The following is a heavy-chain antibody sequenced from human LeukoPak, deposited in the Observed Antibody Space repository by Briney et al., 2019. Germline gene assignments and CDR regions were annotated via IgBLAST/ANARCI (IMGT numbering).Heavy chain of an antibody. CDR3: ARVETVAAGRVGRFDP. CDR1: GYTFTDYY. V-gene: IGHV1-2*02. CDR2: INSNSGGT. J-gene: IGHJ5*02. D-gene: IGHD6-13*01. Sequence: ASVKVSCKASGYTFTDYYMHRVRQAPGQGLEWMGWINSNSGGTKYAQKFQGRVTMTRDTSISTVYMELSGLRSDDTAVYFCARVETVAAGRVGRFDPWGQGSLVTVSS.